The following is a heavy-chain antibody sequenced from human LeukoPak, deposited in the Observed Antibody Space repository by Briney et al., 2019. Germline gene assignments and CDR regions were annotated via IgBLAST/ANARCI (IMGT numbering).Heavy chain of an antibody. Sequence: SETLSLTCTVSGGSISSSSYYWGWIRQPPGKGLEWIGSIYYSGSTYYNPSLKSRVTISVDTSKNQFSLKLSSVTAADTAVYYCARGQRITMTDWGQGTLVTVSS. CDR2: IYYSGST. D-gene: IGHD3-22*01. CDR3: ARGQRITMTD. V-gene: IGHV4-39*01. CDR1: GGSISSSSYY. J-gene: IGHJ4*02.